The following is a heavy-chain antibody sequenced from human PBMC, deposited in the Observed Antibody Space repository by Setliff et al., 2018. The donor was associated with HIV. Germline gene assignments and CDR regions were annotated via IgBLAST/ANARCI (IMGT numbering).Heavy chain of an antibody. CDR1: GFTFSAYW. CDR3: AKEDTDYYYYYYMDV. CDR2: ISLDGSSS. J-gene: IGHJ6*03. V-gene: IGHV3-74*01. Sequence: PGGSLRLSCAASGFTFSAYWMHWFRQAPGRGPMWVSRISLDGSSSIYADSVKGRFSISRDNAKDTLYLQMNSLRAEDTAVYYCAKEDTDYYYYYYMDVWGKGTTVTVSS.